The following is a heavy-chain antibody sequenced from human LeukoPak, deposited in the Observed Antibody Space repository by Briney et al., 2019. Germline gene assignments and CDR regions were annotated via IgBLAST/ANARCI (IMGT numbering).Heavy chain of an antibody. V-gene: IGHV3-23*01. CDR3: AKDRSKQWLVPPYFDY. CDR2: ISGSSGST. Sequence: GGSLRLSCAASGFTFSSYAMSWVRQAPGKGLEWVSAISGSSGSTYYADSVKGRFTISRDNSKNTLYLQMNSLRAEDTAVYYCAKDRSKQWLVPPYFDYWGQGTLVTVSS. CDR1: GFTFSSYA. J-gene: IGHJ4*02. D-gene: IGHD6-19*01.